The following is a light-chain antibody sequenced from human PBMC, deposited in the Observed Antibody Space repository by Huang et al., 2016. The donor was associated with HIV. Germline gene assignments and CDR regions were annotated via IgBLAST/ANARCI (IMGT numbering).Light chain of an antibody. V-gene: IGKV3-15*01. Sequence: EIVMTQSPATLSVSPGERATLSCRASQSVSSNLAWYQQKPGQAPRLLIFDTSTRATGIPARFSGSGSGTEFTLTISSLQSEDFVLYYCQQYDDWPSYTFGQGTKLEIK. J-gene: IGKJ2*01. CDR3: QQYDDWPSYT. CDR1: QSVSSN. CDR2: DTS.